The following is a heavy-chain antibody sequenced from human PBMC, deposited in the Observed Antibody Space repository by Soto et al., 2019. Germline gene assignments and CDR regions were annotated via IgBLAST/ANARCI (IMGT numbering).Heavy chain of an antibody. Sequence: SETLSLTCTVYGGSISSYYWSWIRQPPGKGLEWIGYIYYSGSTNYNPSLKSRVTISVDTSKNQFSLKLSSVTAADTAVYYCARGRRAARRLGVYYFDYWGQGTLVTVSS. CDR3: ARGRRAARRLGVYYFDY. CDR2: IYYSGST. CDR1: GGSISSYY. J-gene: IGHJ4*02. D-gene: IGHD6-6*01. V-gene: IGHV4-59*01.